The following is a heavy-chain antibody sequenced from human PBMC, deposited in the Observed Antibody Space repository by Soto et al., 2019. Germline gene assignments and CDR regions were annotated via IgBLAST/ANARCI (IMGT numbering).Heavy chain of an antibody. CDR2: IYYTGST. CDR1: GGSIRSHQ. CDR3: ARMVVTAIQIYFDY. J-gene: IGHJ4*02. V-gene: IGHV4-59*11. Sequence: PSETLCLTCTVAGGSIRSHQWSWIRQAPGKGLEWIGYIYYTGSTNYNPSLKSRVTISVDTSKNQFSLKLSSVTAADTAVYYCARMVVTAIQIYFDYWGQGTLVTVS. D-gene: IGHD2-21*02.